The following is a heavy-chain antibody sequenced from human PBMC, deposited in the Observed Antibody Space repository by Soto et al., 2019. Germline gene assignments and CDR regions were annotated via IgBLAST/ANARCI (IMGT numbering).Heavy chain of an antibody. CDR3: XXXXXXXXXXXXXFXP. Sequence: QVQLQESGPGLVKPSQTLSLTCTVSGGSISSGGYYWSWIRQHPGKGLEWIGYIYYSGSTYYNPSLQSRVTISVXTSKNQFSXKXXXXXXXDTXXYYXXXXXXXXXXXXXFXPWGQGTLVTVSS. CDR2: IYYSGST. J-gene: IGHJ5*02. V-gene: IGHV4-31*03. CDR1: GGSISSGGYY.